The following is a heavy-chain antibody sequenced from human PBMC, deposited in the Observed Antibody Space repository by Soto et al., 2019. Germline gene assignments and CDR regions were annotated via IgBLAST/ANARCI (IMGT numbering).Heavy chain of an antibody. V-gene: IGHV3-43*01. CDR2: ISWDGGST. Sequence: GGSLRLSCAASGFTFDDYTMHWVRQAPGKGLEWVSLISWDGGSTYYADSVKGRFTISRDNSKNSLYLQMNSLRTEDTALYYCAKGLLWEPYYYGMDVWGQGTTVTVSS. CDR3: AKGLLWEPYYYGMDV. D-gene: IGHD2-21*01. CDR1: GFTFDDYT. J-gene: IGHJ6*02.